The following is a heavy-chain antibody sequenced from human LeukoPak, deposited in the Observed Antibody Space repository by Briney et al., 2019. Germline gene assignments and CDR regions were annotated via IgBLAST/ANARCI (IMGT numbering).Heavy chain of an antibody. V-gene: IGHV4-59*08. D-gene: IGHD6-13*01. J-gene: IGHJ4*02. CDR1: GGSITHYY. CDR2: IFYSGNT. CDR3: ARHWETSSWYVDY. Sequence: SETLSLTCTVSGGSITHYYWSWIRQPPGKELEWIGYIFYSGNTNYNPSLKSRVTISVDTSKNQFSLKLSSVTAADTAVYYCARHWETSSWYVDYWGQGTLVTVSS.